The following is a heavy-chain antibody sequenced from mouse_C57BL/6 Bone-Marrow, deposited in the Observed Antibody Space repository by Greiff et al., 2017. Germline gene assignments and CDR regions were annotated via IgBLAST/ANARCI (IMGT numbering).Heavy chain of an antibody. CDR1: GYTFTSYW. J-gene: IGHJ3*01. CDR3: AREGGYYPWFAY. CDR2: IHPNSGST. Sequence: VQLQQPGAELVKPGASVKLSCKASGYTFTSYWMHWVKQRPGQGLEWIGMIHPNSGSTNYNEKFKSKATLTVDKSSSTAYMQLSSLTSEDSAVYYGAREGGYYPWFAYWGQGTLVTVSA. V-gene: IGHV1-64*01. D-gene: IGHD2-1*01.